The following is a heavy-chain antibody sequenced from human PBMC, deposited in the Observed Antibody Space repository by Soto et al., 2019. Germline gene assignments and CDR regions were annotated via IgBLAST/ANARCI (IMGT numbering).Heavy chain of an antibody. CDR1: GYTLTELS. V-gene: IGHV1-24*01. D-gene: IGHD3-9*01. J-gene: IGHJ4*02. CDR2: FDPEDGET. Sequence: ASVKVSCKVSGYTLTELSMHWVRQAPGKGLEWMGGFDPEDGETIYAQKFQGRVTMTEDTSTDTAYMELSSLRSEDTAVYYCATLGSFDWFGGPHNDYWGQGTLVTVSS. CDR3: ATLGSFDWFGGPHNDY.